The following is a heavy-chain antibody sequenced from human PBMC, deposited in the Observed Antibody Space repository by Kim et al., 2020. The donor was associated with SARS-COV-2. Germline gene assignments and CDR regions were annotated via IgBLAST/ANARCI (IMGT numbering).Heavy chain of an antibody. D-gene: IGHD3-10*01. CDR1: GYSFTSYW. J-gene: IGHJ6*02. V-gene: IGHV5-10-1*01. CDR3: ARLLIGITMVRGVEYYYYGMDV. Sequence: GESLKISCKGSGYSFTSYWISWVRQMPGKGLEWIGRIDPSDSYTNYSPSFQGHVTISADKSISTAYLQWSSLKASDTAMYYCARLLIGITMVRGVEYYYYGMDVWGQGTTVTVSS. CDR2: IDPSDSYT.